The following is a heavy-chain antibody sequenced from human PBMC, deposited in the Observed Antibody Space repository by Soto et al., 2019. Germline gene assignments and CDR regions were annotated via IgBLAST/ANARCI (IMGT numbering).Heavy chain of an antibody. Sequence: SLRLSCAASGFTFDDYAMHWVRQAPGKGLEWVSGISWNSGSIGYADSVKGRFTISRDNAKNSLYLQMNSLRAEDTALYYCAKDMKDMLTQGGYFQHWGQGTLVTVSS. CDR2: ISWNSGSI. J-gene: IGHJ1*01. CDR1: GFTFDDYA. CDR3: AKDMKDMLTQGGYFQH. D-gene: IGHD2-15*01. V-gene: IGHV3-9*01.